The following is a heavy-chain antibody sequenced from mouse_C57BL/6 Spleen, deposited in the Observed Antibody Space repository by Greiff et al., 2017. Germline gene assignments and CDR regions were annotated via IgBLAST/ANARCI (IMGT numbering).Heavy chain of an antibody. D-gene: IGHD3-2*02. Sequence: QVQLKQPGAELVKPGASVKLSCKASGYTFTSYWMQWVKQRPGQGLEWIGEIDPSDSYTNYAQKFKGKATLTVDTSSSTAYMQLSSLTSEDSAVYYCARRQLRLPYYFDYWGQGTTLTVSS. CDR1: GYTFTSYW. CDR3: ARRQLRLPYYFDY. J-gene: IGHJ2*01. V-gene: IGHV1-50*01. CDR2: IDPSDSYT.